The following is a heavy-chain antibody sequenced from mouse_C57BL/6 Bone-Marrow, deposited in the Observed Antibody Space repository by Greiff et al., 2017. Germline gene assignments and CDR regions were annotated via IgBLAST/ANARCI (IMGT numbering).Heavy chain of an antibody. Sequence: EVQLVESGGDLVKPGGSLKLSCAASGFTFSSYGMSWVRQTPDKRLEWVATISSGGSYTYYPDSVKGRITISGDNAKNTQYLQMSSLKSEDTALYYCASQGAVVAKWYFDDWGTGTTVTVSS. J-gene: IGHJ1*03. D-gene: IGHD1-1*01. CDR3: ASQGAVVAKWYFDD. CDR1: GFTFSSYG. V-gene: IGHV5-6*01. CDR2: ISSGGSYT.